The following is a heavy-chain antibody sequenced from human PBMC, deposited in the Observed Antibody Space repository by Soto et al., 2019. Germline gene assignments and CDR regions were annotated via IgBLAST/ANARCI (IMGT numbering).Heavy chain of an antibody. D-gene: IGHD2-2*01. CDR1: GFTFINHA. CDR2: STGGGDKT. CDR3: VSTVLGSTSRPEYWSFDL. Sequence: EVQLLESGGGLVQPGGSLRLSCVGSGFTFINHAMNWVRQAPGKGLEWVSGSTGGGDKTFDADSVKGRFTISRDNSKNTVILQMLSLRAADTAVYYCVSTVLGSTSRPEYWSFDLWGRGTLVTVSS. J-gene: IGHJ2*01. V-gene: IGHV3-23*01.